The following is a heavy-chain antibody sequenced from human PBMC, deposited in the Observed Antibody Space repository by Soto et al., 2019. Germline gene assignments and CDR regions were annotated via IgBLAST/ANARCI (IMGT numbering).Heavy chain of an antibody. CDR3: TTRLLWARRVDY. Sequence: SVSNAWMNWVXXAPXXXXEWVGRIKSKTDGGTTDYAAPVKGRFTISRDYSKNTLYLQMSSLKTEDTAVYYCTTRLLWARRVDYWGQGTLVTVSS. V-gene: IGHV3-15*07. CDR2: IKSKTDGGTT. CDR1: SVSNAW. J-gene: IGHJ4*02. D-gene: IGHD3-10*01.